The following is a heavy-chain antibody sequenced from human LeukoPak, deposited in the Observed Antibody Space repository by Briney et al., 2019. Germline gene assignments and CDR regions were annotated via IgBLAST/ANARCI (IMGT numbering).Heavy chain of an antibody. CDR1: GASFSSGDQY. CDR3: SRGLDSRKLGY. J-gene: IGHJ4*02. D-gene: IGHD3-22*01. V-gene: IGHV4-31*03. Sequence: SETLSLTCTVSGASFSSGDQYWNWIRQSPGKGLEWIGSIHPSGRLYNNPYLESRVTISIDTSKNQFSLNLNSVTAADTAVYFCSRGLDSRKLGYWGQGTLVTVSS. CDR2: IHPSGRL.